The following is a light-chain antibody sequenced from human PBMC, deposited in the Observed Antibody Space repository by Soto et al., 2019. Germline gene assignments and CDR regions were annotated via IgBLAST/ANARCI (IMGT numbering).Light chain of an antibody. CDR3: QQYYSYPQVT. CDR2: AAS. V-gene: IGKV1-8*01. J-gene: IGKJ1*01. Sequence: AIRMTQSPSSFSASTGDRVTITCRASQGISSYLAWYQQKPGKAPKLLIYAASTLQSGVPSRLSGSGSGTDFTLTISCLQSEDFATYYCQQYYSYPQVTFGQGTKVEIK. CDR1: QGISSY.